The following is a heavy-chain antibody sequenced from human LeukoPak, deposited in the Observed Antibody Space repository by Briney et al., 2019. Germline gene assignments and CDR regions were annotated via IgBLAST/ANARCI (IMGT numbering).Heavy chain of an antibody. CDR3: ARSRATERGYSYGY. CDR1: GYTFTGYY. J-gene: IGHJ4*02. Sequence: ASVKVSCKASGYTFTGYYMHRVRQAPGQGLEWMGWINPNSGGTNYAQKFQGRVTMTRDTPISTAYMELSRLRSDDTAVYYCARSRATERGYSYGYWGQGTLVTVSS. V-gene: IGHV1-2*02. D-gene: IGHD5-18*01. CDR2: INPNSGGT.